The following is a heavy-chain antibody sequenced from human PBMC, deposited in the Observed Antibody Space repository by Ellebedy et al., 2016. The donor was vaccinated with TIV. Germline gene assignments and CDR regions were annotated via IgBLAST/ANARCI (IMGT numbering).Heavy chain of an antibody. V-gene: IGHV3-13*04. J-gene: IGHJ2*01. Sequence: GGSLRLXXAASGFTFSSYDMHWVRQATGKGLEWVSAIGTAGDTYYPGSVKGRFTISRENAKNSLYLQMNSLRAGDTAVYYCARKVPTGYCSGGSCYRYWNFDLWGRGTLVTVSS. CDR2: IGTAGDT. D-gene: IGHD2-15*01. CDR3: ARKVPTGYCSGGSCYRYWNFDL. CDR1: GFTFSSYD.